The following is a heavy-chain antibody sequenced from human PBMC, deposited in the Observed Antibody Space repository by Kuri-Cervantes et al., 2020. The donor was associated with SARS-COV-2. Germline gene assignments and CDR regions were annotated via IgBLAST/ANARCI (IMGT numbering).Heavy chain of an antibody. V-gene: IGHV4-39*01. J-gene: IGHJ6*02. CDR2: IYYSGST. CDR3: ARPMPYDFWSGYRAYYYGMDV. Sequence: SETLSLTCTVSGGSISSSSYYWGWIRQPPGKGLEWIGSIYYSGSTYYHPSLKSRVTISVDTSKNQFSLKLSSVTAADTAVYYCARPMPYDFWSGYRAYYYGMDVWGQGTTVTVSS. CDR1: GGSISSSSYY. D-gene: IGHD3-3*01.